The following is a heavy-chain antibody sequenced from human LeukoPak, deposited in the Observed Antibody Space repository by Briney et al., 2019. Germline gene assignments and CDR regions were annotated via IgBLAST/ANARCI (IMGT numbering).Heavy chain of an antibody. Sequence: GGSLRLSCAASGFTLSDYYMSWIRQAPGKGLEWVSYISSSGSTIYYADSVKGRFTISRDNAKNSLYLQMNSLRAEDTAVYYCTRGGMDIVATITWVPSPFDYWGQGTLVTVSS. D-gene: IGHD5-12*01. V-gene: IGHV3-11*01. J-gene: IGHJ4*02. CDR2: ISSSGSTI. CDR3: TRGGMDIVATITWVPSPFDY. CDR1: GFTLSDYY.